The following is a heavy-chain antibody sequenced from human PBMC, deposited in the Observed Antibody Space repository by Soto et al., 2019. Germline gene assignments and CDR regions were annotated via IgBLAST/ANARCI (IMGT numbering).Heavy chain of an antibody. D-gene: IGHD6-19*01. Sequence: SETLSLTCTVSGGSISSYYWSWIRQPPGKGLEWIGYIYYSGSTNYNPSLKSRVTISVDTSKNQFSLKLSSVTAADTAVYYCARTVAWNNWFDPWGQGTLVTVSS. CDR1: GGSISSYY. J-gene: IGHJ5*02. CDR3: ARTVAWNNWFDP. V-gene: IGHV4-59*08. CDR2: IYYSGST.